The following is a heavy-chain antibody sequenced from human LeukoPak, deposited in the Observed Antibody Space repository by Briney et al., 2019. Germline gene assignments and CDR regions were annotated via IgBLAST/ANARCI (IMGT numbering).Heavy chain of an antibody. D-gene: IGHD1-26*01. V-gene: IGHV3-30*02. CDR3: AKGQWELLY. Sequence: GGSLRLSCAASGFTFSSYGMHWVRQAPDKGLEWVAFMRYDGGNKYYADSVKGRFTISRDNSKNTLYLQMNSLRPEDTAVYHCAKGQWELLYWGQGVLVTVSS. CDR1: GFTFSSYG. J-gene: IGHJ4*02. CDR2: MRYDGGNK.